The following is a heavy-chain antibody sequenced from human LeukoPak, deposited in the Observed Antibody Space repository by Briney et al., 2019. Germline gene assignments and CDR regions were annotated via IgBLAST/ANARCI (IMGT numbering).Heavy chain of an antibody. CDR3: ARDWGVSARPGYMDV. CDR2: IFHSGST. CDR1: GGSIKSHF. J-gene: IGHJ6*03. D-gene: IGHD6-6*01. Sequence: SETLSLTCTVSGGSIKSHFWSWVRQPPGKRLEWIGYIFHSGSTNYNPSLKSRVTMSVDTSKNQFSLKLSSVTAADTAVYYCARDWGVSARPGYMDVWGKGTTVTVSS. V-gene: IGHV4-59*11.